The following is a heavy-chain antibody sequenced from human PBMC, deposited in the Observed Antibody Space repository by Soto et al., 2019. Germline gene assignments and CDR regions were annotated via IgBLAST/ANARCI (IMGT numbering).Heavy chain of an antibody. J-gene: IGHJ4*02. Sequence: GGSLRLSCAASGFTFDDYAMHWVRQAPGKGLEWVSGISWNSGSIGYADSVKGRFTISRDNAKNSLYLQMNSLRAEDTALYYCAKAYGGYSSFDYWGQGTLVTSPQ. CDR3: AKAYGGYSSFDY. D-gene: IGHD6-13*01. CDR1: GFTFDDYA. V-gene: IGHV3-9*01. CDR2: ISWNSGSI.